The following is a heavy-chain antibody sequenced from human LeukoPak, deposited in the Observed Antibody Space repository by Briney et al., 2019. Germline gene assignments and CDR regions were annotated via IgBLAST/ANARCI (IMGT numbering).Heavy chain of an antibody. CDR1: GFTFSSYA. J-gene: IGHJ4*02. V-gene: IGHV3-30-3*01. D-gene: IGHD3-22*01. CDR2: ISYDGSNK. CDR3: ARDRYDSSGYYSAIFDY. Sequence: PGGSLRLSCAASGFTFSSYAMHWVRQAPGKGLEWVAVISYDGSNKYYADSVKGRFTISRDNSKNTLYLQMNSLKAEDTAVYYCARDRYDSSGYYSAIFDYWGQGTLVTVSS.